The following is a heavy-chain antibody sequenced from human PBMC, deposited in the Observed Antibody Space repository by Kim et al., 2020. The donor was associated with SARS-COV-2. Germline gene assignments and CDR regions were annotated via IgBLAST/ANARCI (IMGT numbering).Heavy chain of an antibody. Sequence: YYADSVKGRFTISRDNSKNTLYLQMNSLRAEDTAVYYCATGGSGTGDFDYWGQGTLVTVSS. CDR3: ATGGSGTGDFDY. V-gene: IGHV3-33*01. J-gene: IGHJ4*02. D-gene: IGHD3-10*01.